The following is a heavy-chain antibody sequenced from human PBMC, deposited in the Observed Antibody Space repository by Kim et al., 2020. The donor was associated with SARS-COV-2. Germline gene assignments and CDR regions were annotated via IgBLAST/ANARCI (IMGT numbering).Heavy chain of an antibody. CDR2: IWHDGSYI. V-gene: IGHV3-33*01. D-gene: IGHD3-10*01. CDR1: GFTFSHYA. CDR3: ARESEGGEGVSALDV. J-gene: IGHJ6*02. Sequence: GGSLRLSCAASGFTFSHYAMHWVRQAPGKGLECLAVIWHDGSYISHADSVKGRFTISRDNSKSTLDLQMNSLRVEDTAVYYCARESEGGEGVSALDVWGQGTTVTGSS.